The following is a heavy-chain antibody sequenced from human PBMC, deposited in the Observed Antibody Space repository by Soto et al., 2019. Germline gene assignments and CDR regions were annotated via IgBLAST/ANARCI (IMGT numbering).Heavy chain of an antibody. J-gene: IGHJ4*02. Sequence: PGVSLRLSCAAAEFTFSSYAMHCVRQAPGKGLEWVAVISYDGSNKYYADSVKGRFTISRDNSKNTLYLQMNSLRAEDTAVYYCARDSRMLQVAMPDYWGQGTLVTVSS. CDR2: ISYDGSNK. V-gene: IGHV3-30-3*01. D-gene: IGHD2-2*01. CDR3: ARDSRMLQVAMPDY. CDR1: EFTFSSYA.